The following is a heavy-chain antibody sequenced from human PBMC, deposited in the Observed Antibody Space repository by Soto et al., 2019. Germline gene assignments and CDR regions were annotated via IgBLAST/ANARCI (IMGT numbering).Heavy chain of an antibody. CDR2: ISARGGSS. D-gene: IGHD5-12*01. J-gene: IGHJ5*02. V-gene: IGHV3-23*01. CDR3: AKGSIVYSASVDR. Sequence: EVQLLESGGGLVQPGGSLRLASAACGFTFNSYAMVWFRQAPGKGLEWVSVISARGGSSYFADSVKGRFTISRDNSKNVLSLEMNNLRAEDTATYFCAKGSIVYSASVDRWGQGTLVLVS. CDR1: GFTFNSYA.